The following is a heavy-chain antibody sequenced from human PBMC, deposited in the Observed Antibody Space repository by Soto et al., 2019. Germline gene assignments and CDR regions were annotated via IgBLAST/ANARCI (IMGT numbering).Heavy chain of an antibody. CDR1: GGSFSGYY. Sequence: LSLTCAVYGGSFSGYYWSWIRQPPGKGLEWIGEINHSGSTNYNPSLKSRVTISVDTSKNQFSLKLSSVTAADTAVYYCARGRVATIGYYYYYGMDVWGQGTTVTVSS. D-gene: IGHD5-12*01. CDR3: ARGRVATIGYYYYYGMDV. V-gene: IGHV4-34*01. CDR2: INHSGST. J-gene: IGHJ6*02.